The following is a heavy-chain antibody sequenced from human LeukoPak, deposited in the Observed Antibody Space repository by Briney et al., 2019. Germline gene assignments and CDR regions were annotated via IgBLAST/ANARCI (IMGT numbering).Heavy chain of an antibody. D-gene: IGHD2/OR15-2a*01. CDR1: GYPLGKNYY. J-gene: IGHJ5*01. CDR3: ASRKLWAPVTDS. V-gene: IGHV4-38-2*01. CDR2: IYGTRST. Sequence: SETLSLTCAVSGYPLGKNYYWGWIRQPPGKGLEWIGRIYGTRSTSYNPSLMNRVTMSVDTSRNHFSLQLTSVTAADTAVYFCASRKLWAPVTDSWGQGTLVTVSS.